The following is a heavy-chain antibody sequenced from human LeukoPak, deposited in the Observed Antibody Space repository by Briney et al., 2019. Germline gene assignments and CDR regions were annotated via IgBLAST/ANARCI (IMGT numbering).Heavy chain of an antibody. J-gene: IGHJ4*02. CDR3: ARGRSRLGYCSGGSCPNHY. CDR1: GYTFTVYY. CDR2: INPNSGNT. D-gene: IGHD2-15*01. V-gene: IGHV1-8*02. Sequence: ASVKVSCKASGYTFTVYYIHWVRQAPGQGLEWMGWINPNSGNTGYAQKFQGRVTMTRNTSISTAYMELSSLRSEDTAVYYCARGRSRLGYCSGGSCPNHYWGQGTLVTVSS.